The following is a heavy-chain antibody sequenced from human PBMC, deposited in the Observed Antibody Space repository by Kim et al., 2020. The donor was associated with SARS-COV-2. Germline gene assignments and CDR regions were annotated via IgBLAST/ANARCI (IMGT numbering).Heavy chain of an antibody. CDR2: INPNSGGT. Sequence: ASVKVSCKASGYTFTGYYMHWVRQAPGQGLEWMGWINPNSGGTNYAQKFQGRVTMTRDTSISTAYMELSRLRSDDTAVYYCARDYYDSSGYGAFDIWGQGTMVTVSS. D-gene: IGHD3-22*01. CDR1: GYTFTGYY. V-gene: IGHV1-2*02. J-gene: IGHJ3*02. CDR3: ARDYYDSSGYGAFDI.